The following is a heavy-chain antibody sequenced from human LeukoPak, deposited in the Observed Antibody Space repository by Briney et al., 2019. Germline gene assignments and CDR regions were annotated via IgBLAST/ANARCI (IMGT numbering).Heavy chain of an antibody. V-gene: IGHV3-33*01. CDR2: IWYDGSNQ. Sequence: GGSLRLSCAASGFSFNNFGMYWVRQAPGKGLEWVAVIWYDGSNQYYADSVKGRFTISRDNSKDTLYLQMNSLRAEDTAVYYCARDRSGYFQNWGQGTLVTVSS. CDR3: ARDRSGYFQN. J-gene: IGHJ1*01. CDR1: GFSFNNFG. D-gene: IGHD3-3*01.